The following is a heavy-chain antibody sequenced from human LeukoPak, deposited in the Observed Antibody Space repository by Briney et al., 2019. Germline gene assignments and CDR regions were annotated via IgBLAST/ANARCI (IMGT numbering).Heavy chain of an antibody. CDR1: GFSLSTYD. V-gene: IGHV3-48*03. D-gene: IGHD3-10*01. Sequence: GGSLTLSCAASGFSLSTYDKNWVRQAPGKGPEWISYISGVGAPIYSMESGRGRFSISRDNAKNLLYLDMHSLRAEDTAVYYCARDYTMVRGAVYWYYYGMDVWGQGTTVTVSS. J-gene: IGHJ6*02. CDR2: ISGVGAPI. CDR3: ARDYTMVRGAVYWYYYGMDV.